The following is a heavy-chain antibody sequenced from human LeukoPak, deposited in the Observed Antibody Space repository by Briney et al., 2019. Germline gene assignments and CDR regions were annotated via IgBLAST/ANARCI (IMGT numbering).Heavy chain of an antibody. CDR1: GFTFSSYS. CDR3: AKDFLSGSYSLYYFDY. V-gene: IGHV3-23*01. CDR2: ISASGGST. D-gene: IGHD1-26*01. Sequence: PGGPLRLSCAASGFTFSSYSMNWVRQAPGKGLEWVSGISASGGSTYYAGSVKGRFSISRDNSKNTLYLQMNSLRAEDTAVYYCAKDFLSGSYSLYYFDYWGQGTLVTVSA. J-gene: IGHJ4*02.